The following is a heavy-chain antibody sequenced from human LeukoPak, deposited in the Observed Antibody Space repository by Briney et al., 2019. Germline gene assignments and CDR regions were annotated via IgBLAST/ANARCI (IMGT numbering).Heavy chain of an antibody. CDR1: GGSISSGDCY. V-gene: IGHV4-30-4*08. CDR3: ARATVTTRFDP. D-gene: IGHD4-17*01. CDR2: IYYSGST. Sequence: SETLSLTCTVSGGSISSGDCYWVWIPQPPGKGLEWGGYIYYSGSTYYNPSLKSRVTISVDTSKNQFSLKMSSVTAADTAVYYCARATVTTRFDPWGRGTLVTVSS. J-gene: IGHJ5*02.